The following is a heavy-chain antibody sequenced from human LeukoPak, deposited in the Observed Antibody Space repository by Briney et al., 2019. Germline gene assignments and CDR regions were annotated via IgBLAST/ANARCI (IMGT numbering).Heavy chain of an antibody. CDR2: IWYDGSNK. CDR3: ARGEFAWIQGSYGMNV. D-gene: IGHD5-18*01. CDR1: GFTFSSYG. Sequence: GGSLRLSCAASGFTFSSYGMHWVRQAPGKGLEWVAVIWYDGSNKYYADSVKGRFTISRDNAKNALYLQMNSLRAEDTAVYYCARGEFAWIQGSYGMNVWGQGTTVTVSS. V-gene: IGHV3-33*01. J-gene: IGHJ6*02.